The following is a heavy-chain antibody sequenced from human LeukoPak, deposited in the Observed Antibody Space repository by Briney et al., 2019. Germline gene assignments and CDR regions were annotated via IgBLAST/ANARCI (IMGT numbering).Heavy chain of an antibody. V-gene: IGHV3-48*03. CDR1: GFTFSSYE. Sequence: PGGSLRLSCAASGFTFSSYEMNWVRQAPGKGLEWVSYISSSGSTIYYADSVKDRFTISRDNAKNSLYLQMNSLRAEDTAIYYCARDPWGIHAYWGQGTLVTVSS. CDR3: ARDPWGIHAY. J-gene: IGHJ4*02. CDR2: ISSSGSTI. D-gene: IGHD3-16*01.